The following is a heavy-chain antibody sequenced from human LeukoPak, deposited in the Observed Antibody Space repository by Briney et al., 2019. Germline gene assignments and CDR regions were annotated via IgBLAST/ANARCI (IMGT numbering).Heavy chain of an antibody. CDR1: GFTFSSYW. CDR2: IRQDGSEE. V-gene: IGHV3-7*03. Sequence: GGSLRLSCAASGFTFSSYWMSWVRQAPGKGLEWVANIRQDGSEEYYVDSVKGRFTISRDNAKNSLYLQMNSLRAEDTAMYYCARGVATSYWGQGSLVTVFS. CDR3: ARGVATSY. D-gene: IGHD5-12*01. J-gene: IGHJ4*02.